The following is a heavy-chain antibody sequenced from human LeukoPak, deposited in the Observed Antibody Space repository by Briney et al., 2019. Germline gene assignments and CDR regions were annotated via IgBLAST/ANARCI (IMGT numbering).Heavy chain of an antibody. D-gene: IGHD3-10*01. Sequence: SETLSVTCTVSGYSINNGYFWGWIRQPPGKGLEYIGTVFDSGDTYYNPSLKSRVTISLDTSTNEISLKLRSATAADTAVYYCVRGLRSGSNYFFYGMDVWGKGTTVTVSS. CDR2: VFDSGDT. J-gene: IGHJ6*04. V-gene: IGHV4-38-2*02. CDR1: GYSINNGYF. CDR3: VRGLRSGSNYFFYGMDV.